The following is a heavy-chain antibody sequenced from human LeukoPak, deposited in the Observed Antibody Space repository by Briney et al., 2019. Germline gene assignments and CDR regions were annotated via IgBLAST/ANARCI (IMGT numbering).Heavy chain of an antibody. CDR2: ISGSGGST. D-gene: IGHD1-26*01. Sequence: PSETLSLTCTVSGGSISSSSYYWGWIRQPPGKGLEWVSAISGSGGSTYYADSVKGRFTISRDNSKNTLYLQMNSLRAEDTAVYYCAKELVGATPQLMDYWGQGTLVTVSS. V-gene: IGHV3-23*01. CDR1: GGSISSSSYY. J-gene: IGHJ4*02. CDR3: AKELVGATPQLMDY.